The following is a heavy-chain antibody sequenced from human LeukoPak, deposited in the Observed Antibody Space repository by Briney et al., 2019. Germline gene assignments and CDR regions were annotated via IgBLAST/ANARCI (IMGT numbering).Heavy chain of an antibody. Sequence: SETLSLTCTVSGGSISSGGYYWSWIRQPPGKGLEWIGYIYHSGSTYYNPSLKSRVTISVDRSKNQFSLKLSSVTAADTAVYYCASADSSSWHFIDYWGQGTLVTVSS. CDR2: IYHSGST. CDR1: GGSISSGGYY. J-gene: IGHJ4*02. V-gene: IGHV4-30-2*01. CDR3: ASADSSSWHFIDY. D-gene: IGHD6-13*01.